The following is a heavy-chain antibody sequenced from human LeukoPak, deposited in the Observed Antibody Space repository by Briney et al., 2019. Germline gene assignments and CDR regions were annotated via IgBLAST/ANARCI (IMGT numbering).Heavy chain of an antibody. CDR3: ARGLNWNDGRPFDY. D-gene: IGHD1-1*01. V-gene: IGHV4-59*01. CDR1: GGSISSYY. CDR2: IYYSGST. Sequence: SETLSLTCTVSGGSISSYYWSWIRQPPGKGLEWIGYIYYSGSTNYNPSLKSRVTISVDTSKNQFSLKLGSVTAADTAVYYCARGLNWNDGRPFDYWGQGTLVTVSS. J-gene: IGHJ4*02.